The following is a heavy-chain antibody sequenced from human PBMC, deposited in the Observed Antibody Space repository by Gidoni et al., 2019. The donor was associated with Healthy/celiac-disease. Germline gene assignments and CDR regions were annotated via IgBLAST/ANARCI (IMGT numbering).Heavy chain of an antibody. V-gene: IGHV3-21*01. D-gene: IGHD3-3*01. CDR1: GFTFSSYS. J-gene: IGHJ4*02. Sequence: EVQLVESGGGLVKPGGSLRLSCAASGFTFSSYSMNWVRQAPGKGLEWVSSISSSSSYIYYADSVKGRFTISRDNAKNSLYLQMNSLRAEDTAVYYCAPRPFGVVNFDYWGQGTLVTVSS. CDR3: APRPFGVVNFDY. CDR2: ISSSSSYI.